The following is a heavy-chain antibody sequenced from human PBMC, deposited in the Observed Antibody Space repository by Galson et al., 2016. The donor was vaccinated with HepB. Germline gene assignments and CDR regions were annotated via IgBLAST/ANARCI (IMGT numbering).Heavy chain of an antibody. CDR1: GFAFGRYW. J-gene: IGHJ6*02. CDR2: INNEGSSR. CDR3: ARPLNSAYAYYFGLDL. Sequence: SLRLSCAASGFAFGRYWMDWVRQAPGKGPVWVARINNEGSSRAYADSVKGRFTISRDNARNTLFLQMNSLTAEDSGLYYCARPLNSAYAYYFGLDLWGQGTAVTVSS. V-gene: IGHV3-74*01. D-gene: IGHD5-12*01.